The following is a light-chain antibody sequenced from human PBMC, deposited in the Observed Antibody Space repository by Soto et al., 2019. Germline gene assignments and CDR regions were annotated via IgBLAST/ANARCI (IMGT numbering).Light chain of an antibody. CDR1: SSDIGGYNS. V-gene: IGLV2-14*01. CDR3: SSSTSSNTLV. Sequence: QSVLTQPASVSGSPGQSITISCTGTSSDIGGYNSVSWYQQHPGKAPKLVIYAVSNRPSGVSSRFSGSKSGNTASLTISGLQSDDEADYYCSSSTSSNTLVFGGGTKVTVL. CDR2: AVS. J-gene: IGLJ3*02.